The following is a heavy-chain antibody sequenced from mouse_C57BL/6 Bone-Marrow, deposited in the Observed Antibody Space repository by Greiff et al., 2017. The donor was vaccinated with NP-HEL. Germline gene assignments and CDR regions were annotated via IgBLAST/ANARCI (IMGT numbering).Heavy chain of an antibody. D-gene: IGHD1-1*01. J-gene: IGHJ2*01. CDR3: ARGPYYYGSSDYFDY. CDR1: GYAFSSSW. V-gene: IGHV1-82*01. CDR2: IYPGDGDT. Sequence: VQLQQSGPELVKPGASVKISCKASGYAFSSSWMNWVKQRPGKGLEWIGRIYPGDGDTNYNGKFKGKATLTADKSSSTAYMQLSSLTSEDPAVYFCARGPYYYGSSDYFDYWGQGTTLTVSS.